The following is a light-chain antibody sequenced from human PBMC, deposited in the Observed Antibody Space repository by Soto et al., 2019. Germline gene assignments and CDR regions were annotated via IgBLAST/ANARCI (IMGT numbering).Light chain of an antibody. V-gene: IGKV3-15*01. J-gene: IGKJ5*01. CDR2: GAS. CDR3: QQYNNWPPIT. CDR1: QSVSSN. Sequence: EIVMTQSPATLSVSPGERATLSCRASQSVSSNLAWYQQKPGQAPRLLIYGASTRATGIPASVSGSGSGTEFTLNIRSLRSEDFAVYYCQQYNNWPPITFGQGTRVEIK.